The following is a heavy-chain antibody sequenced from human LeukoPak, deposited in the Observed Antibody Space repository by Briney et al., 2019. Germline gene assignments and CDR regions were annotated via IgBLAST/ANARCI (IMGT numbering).Heavy chain of an antibody. CDR1: GGSISSYY. CDR2: IYYSGST. CDR3: ARAMTDGDYYYMDV. J-gene: IGHJ6*03. Sequence: SETLSLTCTVSGGSISSYYWSWIRQPPGKGLEWIGYIYYSGSTNYNPSLKSRVTISVDTSKNQFSLKLSSVTAADPAVYYCARAMTDGDYYYMDVWGKGTTVTVSS. V-gene: IGHV4-59*01. D-gene: IGHD3-22*01.